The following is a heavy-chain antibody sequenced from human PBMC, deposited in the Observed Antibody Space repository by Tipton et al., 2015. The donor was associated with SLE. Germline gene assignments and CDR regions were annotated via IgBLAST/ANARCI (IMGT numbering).Heavy chain of an antibody. D-gene: IGHD3-16*01. J-gene: IGHJ6*02. CDR3: VKGHSWTRGYYYGMDV. V-gene: IGHV3-64D*06. CDR1: GFTFSSYA. CDR2: ISNNGGST. Sequence: GSLRLSCSASGFTFSSYAMHWVRQAPGKGLEYVSTISNNGGSTYYADSVKGRFTISRDNSKNTLYLQMSSLRAEDTAVYYCVKGHSWTRGYYYGMDVWGQGTTVTVSS.